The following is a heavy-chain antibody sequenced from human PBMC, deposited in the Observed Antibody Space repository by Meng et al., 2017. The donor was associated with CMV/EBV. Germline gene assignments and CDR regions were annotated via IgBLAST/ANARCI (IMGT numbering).Heavy chain of an antibody. Sequence: ASVKVSCKASGYTFTGYYMHWVRQAPGQGLEWMGWINPNSGGTNYAQKFQGRVTISRDNAKNSLYLQMNSLRAEDTAVYYCATRYCSSTSCHSYYYGMDVWGQGTTVTVSS. J-gene: IGHJ6*02. CDR2: INPNSGGT. CDR3: ATRYCSSTSCHSYYYGMDV. CDR1: GYTFTGYY. V-gene: IGHV1-2*02. D-gene: IGHD2-2*01.